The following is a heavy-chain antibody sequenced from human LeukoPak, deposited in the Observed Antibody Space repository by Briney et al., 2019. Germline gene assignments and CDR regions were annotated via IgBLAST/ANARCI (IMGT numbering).Heavy chain of an antibody. Sequence: SETLSLTCAVSGYSISSGYDWGGIRQPPGKGLEWIGTFYHSGSTYYNPSLKSRVTISVDTSKNQFSRKLSSVTAADTAVYYCAGSMIVVVTHAFDIWGQGTMVTVSS. J-gene: IGHJ3*02. CDR1: GYSISSGYD. CDR2: FYHSGST. CDR3: AGSMIVVVTHAFDI. D-gene: IGHD3-22*01. V-gene: IGHV4-38-2*01.